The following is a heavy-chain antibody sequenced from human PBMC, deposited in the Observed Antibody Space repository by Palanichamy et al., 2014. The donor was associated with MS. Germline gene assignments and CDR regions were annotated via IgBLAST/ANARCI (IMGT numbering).Heavy chain of an antibody. CDR2: STFNSGDT. D-gene: IGHD3-10*01. J-gene: IGHJ4*02. Sequence: QVQLVQSGAEVKKPGGLSEGLLQGFWIHLHRLLYALGATGPLDKGLSGWDGSTFNSGDTNYAQKFQGWVTMTRDTSISTAYMEVSRLKSDDTAVYYCARAFPMGPFDYWAQGTLVTVSS. V-gene: IGHV1-2*04. CDR3: ARAFPMGPFDY. CDR1: IHLHRLL.